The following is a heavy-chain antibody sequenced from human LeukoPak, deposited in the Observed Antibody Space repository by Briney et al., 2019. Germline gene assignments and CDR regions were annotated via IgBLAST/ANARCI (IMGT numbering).Heavy chain of an antibody. CDR1: GYTFSSYG. CDR2: ISAYNGDT. D-gene: IGHD3-10*01. Sequence: GASVKVSCEASGYTFSSYGFNWVRQAPGQGVEWMGWISAYNGDTNYAQKFQGRVTMTTDTSTSTAYMELRSLRSDDTAVYYCARDMVRGVDYWGQGTLVTVSS. V-gene: IGHV1-18*04. J-gene: IGHJ4*02. CDR3: ARDMVRGVDY.